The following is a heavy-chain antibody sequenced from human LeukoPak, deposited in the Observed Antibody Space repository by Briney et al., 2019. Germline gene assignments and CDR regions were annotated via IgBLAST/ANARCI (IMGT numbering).Heavy chain of an antibody. D-gene: IGHD5-18*01. CDR2: IDHSGST. CDR1: GGSFSGYY. J-gene: IGHJ4*02. CDR3: ARGQVDTAKIGDY. V-gene: IGHV4-34*01. Sequence: SETLSLTCAVYGGSFSGYYCHWIRQPPGKGLEWVGEIDHSGSTSYNPSLKSRVTMSVDTSKNQFSLKLTSLTAADTAVYYCARGQVDTAKIGDYWGQGTLVTVSS.